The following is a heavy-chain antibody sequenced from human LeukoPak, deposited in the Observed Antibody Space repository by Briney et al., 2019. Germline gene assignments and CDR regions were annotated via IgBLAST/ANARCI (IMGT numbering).Heavy chain of an antibody. CDR2: IYPGDSDT. V-gene: IGHV5-51*01. J-gene: IGHJ5*02. D-gene: IGHD4-17*01. Sequence: GESLKISCKGSGYSFTSYWIGWVRQMPGKGLEWMGIIYPGDSDTRYSPSFQGQVTISADKSISTAYLQWSSLKASDTAMYYCARAPVAHGDYSWFDPWGQGTLVTVSS. CDR3: ARAPVAHGDYSWFDP. CDR1: GYSFTSYW.